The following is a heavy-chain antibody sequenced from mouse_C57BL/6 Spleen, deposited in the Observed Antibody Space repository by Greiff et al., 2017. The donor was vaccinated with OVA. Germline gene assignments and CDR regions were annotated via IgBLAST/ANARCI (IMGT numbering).Heavy chain of an antibody. CDR1: GYTFTDYY. J-gene: IGHJ4*01. Sequence: EVQLQQSGPELVKPGASVKISCKASGYTFTDYYMNWVKQSPGKSLEWIGDINPNNGGTSYNQKFKGKATLTVDKSSSTAYMELRSLTSEDSAVYYCARDSPYAMDYWGQGTSVTVSS. V-gene: IGHV1-26*01. CDR3: ARDSPYAMDY. D-gene: IGHD6-1*01. CDR2: INPNNGGT.